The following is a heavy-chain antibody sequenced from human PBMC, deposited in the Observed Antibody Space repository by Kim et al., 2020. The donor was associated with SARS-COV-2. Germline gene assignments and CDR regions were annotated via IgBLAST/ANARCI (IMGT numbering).Heavy chain of an antibody. V-gene: IGHV3-74*01. Sequence: ESVKGRFTIPRDNARNILYLHMSSLRAEDTAVYYCARGGAWTGPSVGWRYDWGQGTLVTVSS. J-gene: IGHJ4*02. D-gene: IGHD2-8*02. CDR3: ARGGAWTGPSVGWRYD.